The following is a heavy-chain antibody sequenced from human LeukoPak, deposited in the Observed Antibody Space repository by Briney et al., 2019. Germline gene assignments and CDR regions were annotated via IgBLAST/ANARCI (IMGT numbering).Heavy chain of an antibody. CDR1: GGSTSSYY. CDR2: IYYSGST. V-gene: IGHV4-59*01. Sequence: SETLSLTCTVSGGSTSSYYWSWIRQPPGKGLEWIGYIYYSGSTNYNPSLKSRVTISVDTSKNQFSLKLSSVTAADAAVYYCARAGEDGYNIDYWGQGTLVTVSS. D-gene: IGHD5-24*01. CDR3: ARAGEDGYNIDY. J-gene: IGHJ4*02.